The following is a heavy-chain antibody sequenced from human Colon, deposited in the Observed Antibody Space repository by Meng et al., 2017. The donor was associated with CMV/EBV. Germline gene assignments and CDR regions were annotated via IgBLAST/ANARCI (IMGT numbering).Heavy chain of an antibody. CDR3: ARMALHCHFDL. Sequence: VHLPKRGPGLLHPSEPLSLTCLVPGTSITGRGYTWCWIRQPPWKRLEWIARIYYTAHDYDNLPLKRRVTISIATSNNQFSLRLTSVTAADTAVYYCARMALHCHFDLWGRGTLVTVSS. J-gene: IGHJ2*01. V-gene: IGHV4-39*07. CDR2: IYYTAHD. D-gene: IGHD5-24*01. CDR1: GTSITGRGYT.